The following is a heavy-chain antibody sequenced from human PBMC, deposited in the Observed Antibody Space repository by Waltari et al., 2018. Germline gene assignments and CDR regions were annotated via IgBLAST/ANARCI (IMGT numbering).Heavy chain of an antibody. D-gene: IGHD5-12*01. CDR1: GFDFDDYN. J-gene: IGHJ4*02. CDR3: AKDRLFGMATIPDY. V-gene: IGHV3-43*01. Sequence: EVQLVESGGVVVQAGGSLRLSCVASGFDFDDYNMHWVRQVSGKGLEWVSLITWDGSTKEYADSVKGRFTISRDNRKNSLFLQMNSLRIEDTAVYYCAKDRLFGMATIPDYWGQGTLVTVSS. CDR2: ITWDGSTK.